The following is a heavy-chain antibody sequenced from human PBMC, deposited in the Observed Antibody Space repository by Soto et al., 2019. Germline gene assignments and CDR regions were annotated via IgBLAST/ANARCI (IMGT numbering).Heavy chain of an antibody. D-gene: IGHD6-13*01. CDR1: GGSFIGYY. V-gene: IGHV4-34*01. CDR3: AREGLLAAAGGHWFDP. J-gene: IGHJ5*02. Sequence: SETLSHTCAVYGGSFIGYYWSWIRQLPGKGLEWIGEINHSGSTNYNPSLKSRVTISVDTSKNQFSLKLSSVTAADTAVYYCAREGLLAAAGGHWFDPWGQGTLVTVS. CDR2: INHSGST.